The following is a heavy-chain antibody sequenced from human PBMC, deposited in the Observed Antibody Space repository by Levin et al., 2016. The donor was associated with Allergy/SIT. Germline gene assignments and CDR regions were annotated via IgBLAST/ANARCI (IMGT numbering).Heavy chain of an antibody. Sequence: WIRQPPGKGLEWIGSIYYSGSTYYNPSLKSRVTISVDTSKNQFSLKLTSVTAADTAVYYCARNHMVRGGIDAFDIWGQGTMVTVSS. V-gene: IGHV4-39*01. J-gene: IGHJ3*02. CDR2: IYYSGST. CDR3: ARNHMVRGGIDAFDI. D-gene: IGHD3-10*01.